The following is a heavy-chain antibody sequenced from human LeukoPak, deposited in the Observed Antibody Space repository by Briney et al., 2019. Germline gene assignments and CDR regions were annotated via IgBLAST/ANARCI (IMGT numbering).Heavy chain of an antibody. J-gene: IGHJ4*02. V-gene: IGHV4-59*01. CDR3: ARSKDILTGYCFDY. D-gene: IGHD3-9*01. Sequence: PSETLSLTCAVSGGSISSYYWSWIRQPPGKGLEWIGDIYYSGSTNYNPSLKSRVTISVDTSKNQFSLKLSSVTAADTAVYYCARSKDILTGYCFDYWGQGTLVTVSS. CDR2: IYYSGST. CDR1: GGSISSYY.